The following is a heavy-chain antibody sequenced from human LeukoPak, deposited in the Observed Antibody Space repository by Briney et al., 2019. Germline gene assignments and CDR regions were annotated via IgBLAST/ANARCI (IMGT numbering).Heavy chain of an antibody. D-gene: IGHD2-2*01. CDR3: ARAGYCSSTSCRKKYYYYYYMDV. V-gene: IGHV1-18*01. J-gene: IGHJ6*03. Sequence: ASVTVSCKASGYTLTSYGISWVRQAPGQGLEWMGWISAYNGNTNYAQRLQGRVTMTTDTSTSTAYMELRSLRSDDTAVYYCARAGYCSSTSCRKKYYYYYYMDVWGKGTTVTVSS. CDR1: GYTLTSYG. CDR2: ISAYNGNT.